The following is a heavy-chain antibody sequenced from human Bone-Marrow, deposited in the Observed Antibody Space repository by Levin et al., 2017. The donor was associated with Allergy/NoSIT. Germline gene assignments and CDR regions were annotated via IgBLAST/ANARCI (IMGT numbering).Heavy chain of an antibody. Sequence: GSLRLSCAASKFIFKNYAMAWLRQAPGQGLEWVSAVSGSGDQTYHADSVRGRFTISRDNSKDTLFLQMNNLRAEDTAVYFCAKGGVAAPPVYWGQGTLVTVSS. CDR3: AKGGVAAPPVY. CDR2: VSGSGDQT. J-gene: IGHJ4*02. CDR1: KFIFKNYA. D-gene: IGHD3-10*01. V-gene: IGHV3-23*01.